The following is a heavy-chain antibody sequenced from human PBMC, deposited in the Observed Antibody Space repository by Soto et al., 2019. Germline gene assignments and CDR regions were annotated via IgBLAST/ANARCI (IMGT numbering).Heavy chain of an antibody. CDR2: ISAYNGNT. CDR3: AKIRDALAFPDPFDI. J-gene: IGHJ3*02. Sequence: ASVKVSCKASGYTFTSYGISWVRQAPGQGLEWMGWISAYNGNTNYAQKLQGRVTMTTDTSTSTAYMELRSLRSDDTAVYYCAKIRDALAFPDPFDIWGQGKMVTVSS. CDR1: GYTFTSYG. V-gene: IGHV1-18*01. D-gene: IGHD2-8*01.